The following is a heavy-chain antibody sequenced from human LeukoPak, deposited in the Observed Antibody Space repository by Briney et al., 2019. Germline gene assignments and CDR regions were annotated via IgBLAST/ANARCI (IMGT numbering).Heavy chain of an antibody. D-gene: IGHD3-10*01. CDR1: GGSISSYY. V-gene: IGHV4-4*07. CDR2: IYTSGST. CDR3: AGTLSPGIMVRGVISWFDP. Sequence: PSETLSLTCTVSGGSISSYYWSWIRQPAGKGLEWIGRIYTSGSTNYNPSLKSRVTMSVDTSKNQFSLKLSSVTAADTAVYYCAGTLSPGIMVRGVISWFDPWGQGTLVTVSS. J-gene: IGHJ5*02.